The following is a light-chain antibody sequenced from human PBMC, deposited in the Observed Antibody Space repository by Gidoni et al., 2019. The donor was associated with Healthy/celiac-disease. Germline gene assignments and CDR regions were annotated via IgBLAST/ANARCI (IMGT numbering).Light chain of an antibody. J-gene: IGLJ2*01. CDR2: DDS. Sequence: SYVLTQPPSVSVAPGKTARITCGGNNIGSKTVHWYQQKPGQAPVLVVFDDSDRPSGIPERLSGSYSGNTATLTISRVEAGDEADYYCQVWDTNSDHHVVFGGGTKLTVL. CDR1: NIGSKT. V-gene: IGLV3-21*03. CDR3: QVWDTNSDHHVV.